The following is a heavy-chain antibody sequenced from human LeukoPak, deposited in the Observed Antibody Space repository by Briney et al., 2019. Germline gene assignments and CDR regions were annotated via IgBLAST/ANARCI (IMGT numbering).Heavy chain of an antibody. CDR2: IYYSGST. V-gene: IGHV4-39*07. CDR1: GGSISSSSYY. J-gene: IGHJ4*02. Sequence: SETLSLTCTVSGGSISSSSYYWGWIRPPPGKGLEWIGSIYYSGSTYYNPSLKSRVTISVDTSKNQFSLKLSSVTAADTAVYYCARGKPRYGSGSYRIYYFDYWGQGTLVTVSS. CDR3: ARGKPRYGSGSYRIYYFDY. D-gene: IGHD3-10*01.